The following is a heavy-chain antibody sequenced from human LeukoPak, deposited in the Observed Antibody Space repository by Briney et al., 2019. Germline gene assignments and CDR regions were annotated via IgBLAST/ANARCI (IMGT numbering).Heavy chain of an antibody. Sequence: GGSLRLSCAASGFSFSSYVMSWVRQAPGKGLEWVSVIYSGGSTYYADSVKGRFTISRDNSKNTLYLQMNSLRAEDTAVYYCAREISGFPDYWGQGTLVTVSS. D-gene: IGHD6-19*01. V-gene: IGHV3-53*01. CDR1: GFSFSSYV. CDR2: IYSGGST. J-gene: IGHJ4*02. CDR3: AREISGFPDY.